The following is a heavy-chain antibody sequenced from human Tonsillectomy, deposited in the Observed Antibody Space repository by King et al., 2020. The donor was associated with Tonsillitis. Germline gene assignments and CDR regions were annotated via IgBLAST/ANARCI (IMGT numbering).Heavy chain of an antibody. J-gene: IGHJ4*02. V-gene: IGHV4-34*01. Sequence: VQLQQWGAGLLKPSETLSLTCAVSGGSFSGYYWSWSRQPPGKGLEWIGEINHSGSTNYNPSLKSRVTISVDTSKDQFSLKLSSVTAADTAVYYCARDSGSGYWPLWGQGTLVTVSS. CDR1: GGSFSGYY. CDR3: ARDSGSGYWPL. CDR2: INHSGST. D-gene: IGHD3-22*01.